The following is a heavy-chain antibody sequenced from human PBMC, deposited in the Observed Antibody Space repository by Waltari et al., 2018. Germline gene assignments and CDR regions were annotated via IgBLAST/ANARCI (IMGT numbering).Heavy chain of an antibody. J-gene: IGHJ6*03. Sequence: QVQLQESDPGLVKPSETLSLTCTVSGGSISSYYWSWIRQPAGKGLEWIGRIYTSGSTNYNPSLKSRVTMSVDTSKNQFSLKLSSVTAADTAVYYCARSEGAPAAPTYYYYYYMDVWGKGTTVTVSS. CDR3: ARSEGAPAAPTYYYYYYMDV. CDR1: GGSISSYY. V-gene: IGHV4-4*07. CDR2: IYTSGST. D-gene: IGHD2-2*01.